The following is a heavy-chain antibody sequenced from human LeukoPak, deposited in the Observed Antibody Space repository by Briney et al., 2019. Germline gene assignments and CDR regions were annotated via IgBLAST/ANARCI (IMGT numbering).Heavy chain of an antibody. Sequence: PGGSLRLSCAASGFTFSNAWMSSVRQGPGKGLEWVGLIKSKTDGRTTDHAAAVKASLTISRDDSKNTLYLQMNSLKTDDTAVYYCTTQRSRITMVRGVIRSDHWGQGTLVTVSS. J-gene: IGHJ4*02. V-gene: IGHV3-15*01. CDR2: IKSKTDGRTT. CDR1: GFTFSNAW. D-gene: IGHD3-10*01. CDR3: TTQRSRITMVRGVIRSDH.